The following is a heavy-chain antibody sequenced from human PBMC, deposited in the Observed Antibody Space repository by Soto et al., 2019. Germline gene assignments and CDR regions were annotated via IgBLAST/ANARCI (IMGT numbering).Heavy chain of an antibody. V-gene: IGHV1-8*01. CDR3: ARGRASGSYYLLDY. D-gene: IGHD3-10*01. Sequence: KVSCKASGDTFTTYDINWVRQATGHGLEWMGWINPNSGNIGYAQRFQGRVTMTRDTAIRTAYMEVSSLRSDDTAVYYCARGRASGSYYLLDYWGQGTLVTVSS. CDR1: GDTFTTYD. J-gene: IGHJ4*02. CDR2: INPNSGNI.